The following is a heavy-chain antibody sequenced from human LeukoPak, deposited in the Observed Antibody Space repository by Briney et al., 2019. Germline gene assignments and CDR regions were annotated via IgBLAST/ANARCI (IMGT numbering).Heavy chain of an antibody. V-gene: IGHV4-34*01. CDR3: ASSRGPGGFDY. J-gene: IGHJ4*02. CDR2: INHSGST. CDR1: GGSFSGYY. Sequence: PSETLSLTCAVYGGSFSGYYWSWIRQPPGKGLEWIGEINHSGSTNYNPSLKSRVTISVDTSKNQFSLKLSSVTAADTAVYYCASSRGPGGFDYWGQGTLVTVSS.